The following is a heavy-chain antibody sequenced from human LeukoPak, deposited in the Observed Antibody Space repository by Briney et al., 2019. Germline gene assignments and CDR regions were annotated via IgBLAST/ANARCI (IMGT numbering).Heavy chain of an antibody. CDR1: GFTFSSYS. V-gene: IGHV3-48*04. CDR3: ASDSLSYDSSGPHFDY. J-gene: IGHJ4*02. D-gene: IGHD3-22*01. CDR2: ISSSSSTI. Sequence: GGSLRLSCTASGFTFSSYSMNWVRQAPGKGLEWVSYISSSSSTIYYADSVKGRFTISRDNAKNSLYLQMNSLRAEDTAVYYCASDSLSYDSSGPHFDYWGQGTLVTVSS.